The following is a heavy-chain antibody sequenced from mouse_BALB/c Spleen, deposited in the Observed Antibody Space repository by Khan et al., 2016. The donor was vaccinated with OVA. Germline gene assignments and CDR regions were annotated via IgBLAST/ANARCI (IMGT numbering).Heavy chain of an antibody. J-gene: IGHJ3*01. Sequence: QVQLQQSGTELARPGASVKLSCKASGYTFTDYYINWMRQRTGQGLEWIGEFYPGSDNAYYNEKFKGKATLTADKSSSTAYMQLSSLTSEDSAVYFCAREWAAWFPYWDQGTLVTVSA. CDR3: AREWAAWFPY. CDR1: GYTFTDYY. V-gene: IGHV1-77*01. CDR2: FYPGSDNA.